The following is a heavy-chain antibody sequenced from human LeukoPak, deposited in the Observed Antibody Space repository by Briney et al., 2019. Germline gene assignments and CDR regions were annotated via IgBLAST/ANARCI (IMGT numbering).Heavy chain of an antibody. CDR2: ISGSGGST. CDR3: ANYYDSSGYRPFGY. J-gene: IGHJ4*02. D-gene: IGHD3-22*01. V-gene: IGHV3-23*01. Sequence: GGSLRLSCAASGFTFNNYAMTWVRQAPGKGLEWVSAISGSGGSTHYADSVKGRFTISRDNSKNTLYLLMNSLRAEDTALYYCANYYDSSGYRPFGYWGQGTLVTVSS. CDR1: GFTFNNYA.